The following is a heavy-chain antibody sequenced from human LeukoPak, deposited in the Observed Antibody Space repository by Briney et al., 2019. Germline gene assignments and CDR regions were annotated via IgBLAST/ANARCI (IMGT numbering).Heavy chain of an antibody. J-gene: IGHJ4*02. CDR1: GFTFSSYA. Sequence: GGSLRLSCAASGFTFSSYAMSWVRQAPGKGLEWVSAISGSGGSTYYADSVKGRFTISRDNSKNTLYLQMNSLRAEDTAVYYCAKQFADSSIPPRQLGNDYWGQGTLVTVSS. CDR2: ISGSGGST. CDR3: AKQFADSSIPPRQLGNDY. V-gene: IGHV3-23*01. D-gene: IGHD6-13*01.